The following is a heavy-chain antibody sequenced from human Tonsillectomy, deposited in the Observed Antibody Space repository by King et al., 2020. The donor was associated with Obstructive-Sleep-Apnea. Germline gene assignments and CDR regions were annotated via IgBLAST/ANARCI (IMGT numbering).Heavy chain of an antibody. CDR3: AGIAVAGTD. J-gene: IGHJ4*02. CDR1: GYSFTSYW. Sequence: VQLVESGAEVKKPGESLRSSCKGSGYSFTSYWISWVRQMPGKGLEWMGRIDPSDSYTNYSPPFQGHVPIPAAKAISTAYLQWSSLKASDTAMYYCAGIAVAGTDWGQGTLVTVSS. V-gene: IGHV5-10-1*01. CDR2: IDPSDSYT. D-gene: IGHD6-19*01.